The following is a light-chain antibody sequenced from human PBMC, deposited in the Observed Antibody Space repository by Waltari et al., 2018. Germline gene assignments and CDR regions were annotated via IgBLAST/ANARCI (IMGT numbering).Light chain of an antibody. CDR3: SSYADSNVL. Sequence: QSALTQPPSASGSPGQSVTISCTGTSGDIGAYNSVSWYQQHPGRAPKLMIYEVTNRPSGAPDRFSGSRSGNTASLTVSGLQTEDEADYFCSSYADSNVLFGGGTKLTVL. J-gene: IGLJ2*01. CDR2: EVT. V-gene: IGLV2-8*01. CDR1: SGDIGAYNS.